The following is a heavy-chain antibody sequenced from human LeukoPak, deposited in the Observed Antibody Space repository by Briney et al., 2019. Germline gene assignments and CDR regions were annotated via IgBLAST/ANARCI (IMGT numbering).Heavy chain of an antibody. CDR2: ISSSSSTI. J-gene: IGHJ3*02. CDR1: GFTFSSYS. CDR3: ARVKGLPKWELTGSFDI. D-gene: IGHD1-26*01. V-gene: IGHV3-48*01. Sequence: GGSLRLSCAASGFTFSSYSMNWVRQAPGKGLEWVSYISSSSSTIYYADSVKGRFTISRDNAKNSLYLQMNSLRAEDTAVYYCARVKGLPKWELTGSFDIWGQGTMVTVSS.